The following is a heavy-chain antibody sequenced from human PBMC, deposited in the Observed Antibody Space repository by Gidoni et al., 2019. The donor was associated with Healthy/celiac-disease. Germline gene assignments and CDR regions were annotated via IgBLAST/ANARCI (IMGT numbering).Heavy chain of an antibody. V-gene: IGHV1-69*01. J-gene: IGHJ6*02. CDR2: ITPIFGTA. CDR3: ARGRSIAAGYYYYGMDV. CDR1: GGTFSSYA. Sequence: QVQLVQSGAEVKKPGSSVKVSCKASGGTFSSYAISWVRQSPGQGLEWMGGITPIFGTANYAQKFQGRVTITADESTSTAYMELSSLRSEDTAVYYCARGRSIAAGYYYYGMDVWGQGTTVTVSS. D-gene: IGHD6-6*01.